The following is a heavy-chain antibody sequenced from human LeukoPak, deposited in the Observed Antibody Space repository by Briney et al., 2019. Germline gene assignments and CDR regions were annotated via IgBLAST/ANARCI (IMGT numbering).Heavy chain of an antibody. CDR1: VGSFSGYY. CDR2: INHSGST. V-gene: IGHV4-34*01. D-gene: IGHD3-22*01. J-gene: IGHJ4*02. Sequence: SETLFLTCAVYVGSFSGYYWSWIRQPPGKGLKPIGEINHSGSTNYNPSLKSRVTISVDTSKNQFSLKLSSVTAADTAVYYCARGRQYYDSSGYSNWGQGTLVTVSS. CDR3: ARGRQYYDSSGYSN.